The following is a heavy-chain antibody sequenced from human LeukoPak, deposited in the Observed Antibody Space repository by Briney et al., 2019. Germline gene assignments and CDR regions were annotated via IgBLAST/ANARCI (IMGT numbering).Heavy chain of an antibody. CDR1: GFTFSSYA. D-gene: IGHD2-2*01. V-gene: IGHV3-30-3*01. CDR3: ARGLGAYCSSTSCYPYYYGMDV. J-gene: IGHJ6*02. Sequence: GGSLRLSCAASGFTFSSYAMSWVRQAPGKGLEWVAVISYDGSNKYYADSVKGRFTISGDNSKNTLYLQMNSLRAEDTAVYYCARGLGAYCSSTSCYPYYYGMDVWGQGTTVTVSS. CDR2: ISYDGSNK.